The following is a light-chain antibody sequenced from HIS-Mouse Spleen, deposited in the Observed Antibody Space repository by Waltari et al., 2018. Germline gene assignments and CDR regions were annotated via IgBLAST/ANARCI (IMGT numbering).Light chain of an antibody. J-gene: IGLJ2*01. CDR1: ALPKKY. V-gene: IGLV3-10*01. CDR3: YSTDSSGNHRV. Sequence: SYELTQPPSVSVSPGQTARITCSGDALPKKYAYGYQQKSGRAPVLVIYEDSKRPSGIPERFSGSSSGTMATLTISGAQVEDEADYYCYSTDSSGNHRVFGGGTKLTVL. CDR2: EDS.